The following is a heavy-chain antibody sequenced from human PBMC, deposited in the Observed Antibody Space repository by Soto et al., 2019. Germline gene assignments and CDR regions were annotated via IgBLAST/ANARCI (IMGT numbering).Heavy chain of an antibody. CDR2: IDPSDSYT. CDR3: ARGAVPAAPTFYYYYYGMDV. CDR1: GYSFTSYW. D-gene: IGHD2-2*01. V-gene: IGHV5-10-1*01. Sequence: PGESLKISCKGSGYSFTSYWISWVRQMPGKGLEWMGRIDPSDSYTNYSPSFQGHVTISADKSISTAYLQWSSLKASDTAMCYCARGAVPAAPTFYYYYYGMDVWGQGTTVTVSS. J-gene: IGHJ6*02.